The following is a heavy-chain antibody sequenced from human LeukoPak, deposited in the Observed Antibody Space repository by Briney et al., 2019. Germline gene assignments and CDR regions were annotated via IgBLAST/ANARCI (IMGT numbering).Heavy chain of an antibody. CDR2: IWHDGSYQ. CDR3: AKGVQDDSSGWYYFDY. J-gene: IGHJ4*02. V-gene: IGHV3-30*02. CDR1: GFTFSIFG. Sequence: GGSLRLSCSASGFTFSIFGMHWVRQAPGKGLEWVAVIWHDGSYQYYADSVKGRSTISRDNSKNTLYLQMNSLRAEDTAVYYCAKGVQDDSSGWYYFDYWGQGTLVTVSS. D-gene: IGHD3-22*01.